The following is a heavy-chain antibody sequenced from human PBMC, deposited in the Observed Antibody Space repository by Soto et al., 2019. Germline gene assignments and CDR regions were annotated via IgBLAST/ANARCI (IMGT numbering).Heavy chain of an antibody. V-gene: IGHV1-46*01. J-gene: IGHJ4*02. CDR2: INPTGGST. D-gene: IGHD6-6*01. CDR1: GCTFTSYY. Sequence: QVQLVQSGAEVKQPGASMRVSGRTSGCTFTSYYMHWVRQAPGQGLEWMGIINPTGGSTTYSQKLQGRFIMSTDTYTNTLYMEMSSLRYEDTAVYYCARGGTHLVPDYWGQGTLVTVSS. CDR3: ARGGTHLVPDY.